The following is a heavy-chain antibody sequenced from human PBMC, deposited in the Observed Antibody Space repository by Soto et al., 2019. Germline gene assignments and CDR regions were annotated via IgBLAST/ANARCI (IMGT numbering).Heavy chain of an antibody. D-gene: IGHD6-6*01. V-gene: IGHV1-3*01. CDR3: AISIAARPNWCDP. J-gene: IGHJ5*02. Sequence: QVQLVQSGAEVKKPGASVKVSCKASGYTFTSYAMHWVRQAPGQRLEWMGWINAGNGNTKYSQKFQGRVTITRETYASTAYMELSSLSSEVTAVYYCAISIAARPNWCDPCGQGTLVTVSS. CDR1: GYTFTSYA. CDR2: INAGNGNT.